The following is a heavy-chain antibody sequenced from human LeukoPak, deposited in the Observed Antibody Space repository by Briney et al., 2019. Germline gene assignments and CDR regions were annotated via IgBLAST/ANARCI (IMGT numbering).Heavy chain of an antibody. J-gene: IGHJ4*02. CDR3: ARDFMYSSGWFDY. Sequence: GGSLRLSCAASGFTVSSNYMSWVRQAPGKGLEWVSVIYSGGSTYYADSVKGGFTISRDNSKNTLYLQMNSLRAEDTAVYYCARDFMYSSGWFDYWGQGILVTVSS. CDR2: IYSGGST. V-gene: IGHV3-66*01. D-gene: IGHD6-19*01. CDR1: GFTVSSNY.